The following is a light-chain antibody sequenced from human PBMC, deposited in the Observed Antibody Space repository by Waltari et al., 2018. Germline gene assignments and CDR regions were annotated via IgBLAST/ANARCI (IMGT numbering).Light chain of an antibody. Sequence: EVVMTQSPATLSVSPGQRATLSCRASQSVSSNLAWYHQRPGQAPRLVIYGATTWATGSPARLSGRGSGTEFTLTISSLQSDDSGIYFCQQYFDWPLYTFGQGTKLEIK. CDR2: GAT. CDR1: QSVSSN. V-gene: IGKV3D-15*01. CDR3: QQYFDWPLYT. J-gene: IGKJ2*01.